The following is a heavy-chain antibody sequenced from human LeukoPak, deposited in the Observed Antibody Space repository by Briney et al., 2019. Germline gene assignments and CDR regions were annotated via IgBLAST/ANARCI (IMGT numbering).Heavy chain of an antibody. V-gene: IGHV1-2*02. Sequence: GASVKVSCKASRYTFTAYYIHWVRQAPGQGLEWMGWINPKSGGTNYAQELQGRVTMTRDTSISTAYMELRSLRSDDTAVYYCARDDPSRSYYDSSGYYYDQCLDYWGQGTLVTVSS. J-gene: IGHJ4*02. D-gene: IGHD3-22*01. CDR2: INPKSGGT. CDR3: ARDDPSRSYYDSSGYYYDQCLDY. CDR1: RYTFTAYY.